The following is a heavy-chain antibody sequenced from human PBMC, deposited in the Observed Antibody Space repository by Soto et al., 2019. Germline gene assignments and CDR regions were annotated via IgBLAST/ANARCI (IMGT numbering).Heavy chain of an antibody. J-gene: IGHJ6*02. Sequence: ASVKVSCKASGYTFTSYGISWVRQAPGQGLEWMGWISAYNGNTNYAQKLQGRVTMTTDTSTSTAYMELRSLRSDDTAVYYCARDILEWFVYCYYGMDVWGQGTTVTVSS. V-gene: IGHV1-18*01. CDR2: ISAYNGNT. CDR1: GYTFTSYG. D-gene: IGHD3-3*01. CDR3: ARDILEWFVYCYYGMDV.